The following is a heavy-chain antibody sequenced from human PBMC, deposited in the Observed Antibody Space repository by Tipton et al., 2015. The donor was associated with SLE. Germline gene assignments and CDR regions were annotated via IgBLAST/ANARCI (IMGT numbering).Heavy chain of an antibody. Sequence: TLSLTCTVSGGSISSSSYYWGWIRQPPGKGLEWIGSIYYTGDTCYNPSLKGRVTISGDTSKNQFSLKLTSVTAADTAVYYCARLVVVAATLLDYWGQGTLVTVSS. J-gene: IGHJ4*02. CDR3: ARLVVVAATLLDY. V-gene: IGHV4-39*01. CDR2: IYYTGDT. CDR1: GGSISSSSYY. D-gene: IGHD2-15*01.